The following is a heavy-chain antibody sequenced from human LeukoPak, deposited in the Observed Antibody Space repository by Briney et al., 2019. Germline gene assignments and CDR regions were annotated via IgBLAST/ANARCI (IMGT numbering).Heavy chain of an antibody. CDR2: ISGSGGST. V-gene: IGHV3-23*01. CDR1: GFTFSSYA. D-gene: IGHD3-3*01. J-gene: IGHJ6*02. CDR3: AKAVIAGYYDFWSGYRAPDPRRYGMDV. Sequence: PGGSLRLSCAGSGFTFSSYAMSWVRQAPGKGLEWVSAISGSGGSTYYADSVKGRFTISRDNSKNTLYLQMNSLRAEDTAVYYCAKAVIAGYYDFWSGYRAPDPRRYGMDVWGQGTTVTVSS.